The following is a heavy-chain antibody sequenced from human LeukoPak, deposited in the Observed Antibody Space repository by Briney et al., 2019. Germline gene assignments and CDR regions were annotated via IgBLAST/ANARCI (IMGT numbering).Heavy chain of an antibody. Sequence: GGSLRLSCAASGFGFRSYWMSWVRQAPGKGREWVSYISSSGSTISYADSVKGRFTISRDNAKSSLYLQMNSLRAEDTAVYYCARAGTDNHFDYWGQGTLVTVSS. V-gene: IGHV3-48*04. CDR3: ARAGTDNHFDY. CDR2: ISSSGSTI. D-gene: IGHD5-24*01. J-gene: IGHJ4*02. CDR1: GFGFRSYW.